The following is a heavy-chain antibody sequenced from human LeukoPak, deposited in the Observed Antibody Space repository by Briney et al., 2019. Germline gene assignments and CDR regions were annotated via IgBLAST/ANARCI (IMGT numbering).Heavy chain of an antibody. D-gene: IGHD3-22*01. V-gene: IGHV4-59*01. CDR3: ARVSLTYYYDSSGYCFDY. CDR1: GGSISSYY. CDR2: IYYSGST. Sequence: PSETLSLTCTVSGGSISSYYWSWIRQPPGKGLEWIGYIYYSGSTNYNPSLKSRVTISVDTSKNQFSLKLSSVTAADTAVYYCARVSLTYYYDSSGYCFDYWGQGTLVTVSS. J-gene: IGHJ4*02.